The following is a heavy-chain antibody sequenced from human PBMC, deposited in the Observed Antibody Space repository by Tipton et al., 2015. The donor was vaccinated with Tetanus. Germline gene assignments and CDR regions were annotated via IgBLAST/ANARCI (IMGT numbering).Heavy chain of an antibody. Sequence: TLSLTCSVSGGSTSSYFWSWIRQSPGQGLEWIGLIYYSGSTSYNPSLKSRVTISVDTSKNQLSLKLTSVTAADTAVYYCVRANYEFPKKGPFDSWGPGSLVIVSS. CDR1: GGSTSSYF. J-gene: IGHJ4*02. CDR2: IYYSGST. CDR3: VRANYEFPKKGPFDS. V-gene: IGHV4-59*01. D-gene: IGHD3-3*01.